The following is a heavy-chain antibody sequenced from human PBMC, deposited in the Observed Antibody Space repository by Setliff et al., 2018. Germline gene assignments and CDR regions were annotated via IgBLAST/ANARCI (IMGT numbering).Heavy chain of an antibody. CDR3: ARGPPDFVVVPAAAKFDY. CDR2: ISAYNGNT. D-gene: IGHD2-2*01. Sequence: ASVKVSCKASGYTFIYYYIHWVRQAPGQGLDWMGWISAYNGNTNYVQKLQGRVTMTIDTPTSTAYMELRSLRSDDTAVYYCARGPPDFVVVPAAAKFDYWGQGTLVTVSS. J-gene: IGHJ4*02. CDR1: GYTFIYYY. V-gene: IGHV1-18*04.